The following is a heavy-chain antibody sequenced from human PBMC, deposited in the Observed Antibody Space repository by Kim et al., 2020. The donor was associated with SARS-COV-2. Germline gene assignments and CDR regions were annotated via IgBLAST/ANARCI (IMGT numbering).Heavy chain of an antibody. CDR3: AKDRGSSWSEGDSSGWYPFDY. D-gene: IGHD6-19*01. Sequence: GGSLRLSCAASGFTFSSYGMHWVRQAPGKGLEWVAVISYDGSNKYYADSVKGRFTISRDNSKNTLYLQMNSLRAEDTAVYYCAKDRGSSWSEGDSSGWYPFDYWGQGTLVTVSS. CDR1: GFTFSSYG. J-gene: IGHJ4*02. V-gene: IGHV3-30*18. CDR2: ISYDGSNK.